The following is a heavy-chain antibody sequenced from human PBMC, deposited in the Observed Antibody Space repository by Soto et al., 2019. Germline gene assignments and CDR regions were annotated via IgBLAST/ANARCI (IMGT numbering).Heavy chain of an antibody. J-gene: IGHJ4*02. Sequence: EVQLLESGGGLVQPGESLRLSCAASGFTFSSYAMSWVRQAPGKGLEWVSVISGSDDSTYYADSVKGRFTISRDNSKNTLYLQMNSLRDEYTAVYYCAKRSSSSTFDYWGQGTLVTVSS. D-gene: IGHD6-6*01. V-gene: IGHV3-23*01. CDR1: GFTFSSYA. CDR2: ISGSDDST. CDR3: AKRSSSSTFDY.